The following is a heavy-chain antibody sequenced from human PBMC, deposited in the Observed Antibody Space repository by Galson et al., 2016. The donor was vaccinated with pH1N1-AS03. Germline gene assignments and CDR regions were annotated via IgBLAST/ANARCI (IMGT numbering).Heavy chain of an antibody. Sequence: SLRLSCAASGFSFGDFALHWVRQAPGKGLEWVAFISYDGSEKYYADSVQGRVTISRDNSKNTVHLELNSLRGADTAVYYGVRSLAAAGNYLGQGTLVIVSS. J-gene: IGHJ4*02. D-gene: IGHD6-13*01. V-gene: IGHV3-30*04. CDR2: ISYDGSEK. CDR1: GFSFGDFA. CDR3: VRSLAAAGNY.